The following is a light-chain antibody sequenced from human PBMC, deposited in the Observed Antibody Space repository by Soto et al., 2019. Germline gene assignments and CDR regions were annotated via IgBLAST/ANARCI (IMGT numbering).Light chain of an antibody. CDR3: QQHNDYTPVT. J-gene: IGKJ2*01. CDR1: QTIXSS. CDR2: DAT. V-gene: IGKV1-5*01. Sequence: QSPSTLSAXVGDXVTITCRASQTIXSSLAWYQHKPGKAPKLLIFDATTLQSGVPSRFSGSGFGTEFTLTITGLQPDDFATYYCQQHNDYTPVTFGQGTKLEIK.